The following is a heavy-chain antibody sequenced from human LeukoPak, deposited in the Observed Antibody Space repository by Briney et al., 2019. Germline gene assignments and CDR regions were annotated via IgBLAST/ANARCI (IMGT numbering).Heavy chain of an antibody. J-gene: IGHJ5*02. V-gene: IGHV4-59*01. CDR3: ARARGSSFDP. Sequence: SETLSLTCTVSGGSISSYYWSWIRQPPGKGLEWIGYIYYSGSTNYNPSLKSRVTISVDTSKNQFSLKLSSVTAADTAVHYCARARGSSFDPWGQGTLVTVSS. CDR2: IYYSGST. CDR1: GGSISSYY. D-gene: IGHD3-10*01.